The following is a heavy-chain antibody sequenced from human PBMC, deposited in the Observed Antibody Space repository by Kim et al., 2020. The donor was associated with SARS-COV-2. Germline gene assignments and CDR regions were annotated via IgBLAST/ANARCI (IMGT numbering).Heavy chain of an antibody. CDR3: ARHVKRGYDFWSGYSG. Sequence: GESLKISCKGSGYSFTSYWISWVRQMPGKGLEWMGRIDPSDSYTNYSPSFQGHVTISADKSISTAYLQWSSLKASDTAMYYCARHVKRGYDFWSGYSGWGQGTMVTVSS. CDR2: IDPSDSYT. J-gene: IGHJ3*01. CDR1: GYSFTSYW. D-gene: IGHD3-3*01. V-gene: IGHV5-10-1*01.